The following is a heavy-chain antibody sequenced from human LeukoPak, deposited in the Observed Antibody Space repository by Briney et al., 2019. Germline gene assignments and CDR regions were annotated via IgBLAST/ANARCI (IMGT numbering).Heavy chain of an antibody. J-gene: IGHJ4*02. CDR2: MSYDGTNK. V-gene: IGHV3-30-3*01. CDR1: GFTFSNYA. CDR3: AREYDFWSGYLPPPL. D-gene: IGHD3-3*01. Sequence: RGSLRLSCAASGFTFSNYAIHWVRQAPGKGLEWVAVMSYDGTNKYYADSVKGRFTISRDNSKNTLYLQMNSLRAEDTVVYYCAREYDFWSGYLPPPLWGQGTLVTVSS.